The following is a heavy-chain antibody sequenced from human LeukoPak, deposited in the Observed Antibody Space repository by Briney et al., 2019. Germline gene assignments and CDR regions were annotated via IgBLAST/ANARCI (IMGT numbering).Heavy chain of an antibody. CDR1: GGTFSSYA. CDR2: IIPIFGTA. D-gene: IGHD6-19*01. Sequence: GASVKVSCKASGGTFSSYAISWVRQAPGQGLEWMGGIIPIFGTANYAQKFQGRVTITADESTSTAYMELSSLRSEDTAVYYCARCPLRSIAVAGTFDYWGQGTLVTVSS. V-gene: IGHV1-69*13. J-gene: IGHJ4*02. CDR3: ARCPLRSIAVAGTFDY.